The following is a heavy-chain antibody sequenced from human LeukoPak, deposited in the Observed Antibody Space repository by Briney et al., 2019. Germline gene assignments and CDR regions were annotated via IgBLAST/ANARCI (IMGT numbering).Heavy chain of an antibody. Sequence: ASVKVSCKASGYTFTSYYMHWMRQAPGQGLEWMGIINPSGGSTSNAQKFQGRVTMTRDMSTSTVYMELSSLRSEDTAVYYCARDRGYSSSWYYFDYWGQGTLVTVSS. D-gene: IGHD6-13*01. J-gene: IGHJ4*02. V-gene: IGHV1-46*01. CDR3: ARDRGYSSSWYYFDY. CDR2: INPSGGST. CDR1: GYTFTSYY.